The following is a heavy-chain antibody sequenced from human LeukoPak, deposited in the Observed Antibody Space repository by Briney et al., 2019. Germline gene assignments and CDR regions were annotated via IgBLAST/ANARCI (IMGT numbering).Heavy chain of an antibody. CDR3: ARRYSYGSLRAFDI. CDR2: SYPSDSDS. V-gene: IGHV5-51*01. J-gene: IGHJ3*02. D-gene: IGHD5-18*01. CDR1: GSIFTSYW. Sequence: KGGASLQISCKGSGSIFTSYWIGWGRQLPGKGLEWMGISYPSDSDSRYSPSFQGQVTISADKSISTAYLQWSSLKASDTAMYYCARRYSYGSLRAFDIWGQGTMVTVSS.